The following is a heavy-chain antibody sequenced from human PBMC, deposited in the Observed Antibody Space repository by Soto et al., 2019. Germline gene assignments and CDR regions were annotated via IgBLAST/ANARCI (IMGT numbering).Heavy chain of an antibody. Sequence: EASVKVSCKASGYTFTSYAMHWVRQAPGQRLEWMGWINAGNGNTKYSQKFQGRVTITRDTSASTAYMELSSLRSEDTAVYYCARVGGINWFDPWGQGTLVTVSS. CDR2: INAGNGNT. V-gene: IGHV1-3*01. J-gene: IGHJ5*02. CDR1: GYTFTSYA. D-gene: IGHD3-16*01. CDR3: ARVGGINWFDP.